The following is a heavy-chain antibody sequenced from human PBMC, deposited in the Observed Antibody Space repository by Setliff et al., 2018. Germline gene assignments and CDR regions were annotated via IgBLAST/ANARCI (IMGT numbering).Heavy chain of an antibody. V-gene: IGHV4-61*02. CDR2: VYNSGTT. Sequence: CTVSGASISGGDYYWTWIRQPAGKRLEWIGRVYNSGTTYNAFFASRVTMSIDTSKNQFSLNLNSVTAADTALYYCAKESLAINTRWFDPWGQGILVTVSS. D-gene: IGHD3-3*02. CDR3: AKESLAINTRWFDP. J-gene: IGHJ5*02. CDR1: GASISGGDYY.